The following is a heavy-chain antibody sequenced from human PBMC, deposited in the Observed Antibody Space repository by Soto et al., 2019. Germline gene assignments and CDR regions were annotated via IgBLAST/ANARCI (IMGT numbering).Heavy chain of an antibody. J-gene: IGHJ6*02. CDR2: IYYSGNT. D-gene: IGHD3-10*01. CDR3: AREGYGSGTYYYYGLDV. CDR1: GGSISSYY. V-gene: IGHV4-59*01. Sequence: PSETLSLTCTVSGGSISSYYWSWIRQPPGKGLEWIGNIYYSGNTNYSPSLKSRVTISVDTSMNQLSLKVNSVTAADTAVYYCAREGYGSGTYYYYGLDVWGQGATVTVSS.